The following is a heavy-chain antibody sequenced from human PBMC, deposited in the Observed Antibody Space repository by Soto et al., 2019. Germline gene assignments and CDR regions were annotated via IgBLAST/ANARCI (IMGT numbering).Heavy chain of an antibody. CDR2: IIPIFGTA. J-gene: IGHJ6*02. CDR3: ARGKFYCSGGSCYSHVVYYYGMDV. CDR1: GGTFSSYA. D-gene: IGHD2-15*01. V-gene: IGHV1-69*13. Sequence: ASVKVSCKASGGTFSSYAISWARQAPGQGLEWMGGIIPIFGTANYAQKFQGRVTITADESTSTAYMELSSLRSEDTAVYYCARGKFYCSGGSCYSHVVYYYGMDVWGQGTTVTVSS.